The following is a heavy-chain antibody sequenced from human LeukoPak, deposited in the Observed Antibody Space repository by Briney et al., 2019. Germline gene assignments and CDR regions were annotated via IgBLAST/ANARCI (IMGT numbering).Heavy chain of an antibody. CDR3: ARAPVRVAAVGKYFDY. CDR2: IYDSGST. CDR1: GGSISSSSHY. J-gene: IGHJ4*02. D-gene: IGHD6-13*01. Sequence: SETLSLTCTVSGGSISSSSHYWGWIRQPPGKGLEWIGSIYDSGSTNYNPSLKSRLTISVDTSKKQFSLKLSSVTAADTAVYYCARAPVRVAAVGKYFDYWGQGTLVTVSS. V-gene: IGHV4-39*07.